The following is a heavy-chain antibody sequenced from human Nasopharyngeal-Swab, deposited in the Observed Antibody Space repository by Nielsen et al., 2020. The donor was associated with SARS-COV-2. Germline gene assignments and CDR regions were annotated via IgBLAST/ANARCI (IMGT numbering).Heavy chain of an antibody. V-gene: IGHV3-21*01. D-gene: IGHD3-10*01. J-gene: IGHJ4*02. CDR3: AIALSGRDQEWG. CDR2: ISSSSTYI. CDR1: GFTFSSYS. Sequence: GGSLRLSCAASGFTFSSYSMSWVRQAPGKGLEWVSSISSSSTYIYYSDSVKGRFTISRDNAKNSLYLQMISLRAEDTAVYYCAIALSGRDQEWGWGQGTLVTVSS.